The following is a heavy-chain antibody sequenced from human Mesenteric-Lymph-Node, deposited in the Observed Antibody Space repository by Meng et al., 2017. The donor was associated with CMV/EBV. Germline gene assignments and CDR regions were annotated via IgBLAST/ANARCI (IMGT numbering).Heavy chain of an antibody. V-gene: IGHV1-69*05. J-gene: IGHJ6*02. Sequence: SVKVSCKASGGTFSSYTISWVRQAPGQGLEWMGRIIPIFGTANYAQKFQGRVTITTDESTSTAYMELSSLRSEDTAVYYCARVWGDIVVVPAAIYYYYGMDVWGQGTTVTVSS. CDR1: GGTFSSYT. CDR3: ARVWGDIVVVPAAIYYYYGMDV. CDR2: IIPIFGTA. D-gene: IGHD2-2*01.